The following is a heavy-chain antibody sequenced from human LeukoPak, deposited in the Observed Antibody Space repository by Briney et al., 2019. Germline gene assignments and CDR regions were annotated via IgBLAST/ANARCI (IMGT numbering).Heavy chain of an antibody. CDR3: ARALSTTVTDAFDY. Sequence: GGSLRLSCAASGFIVSSNYMSWVRQAPGKGLEWVSVIYSGGSTYYADSVKGRFTISRDNSKNTLYLQMNSLRAEDTAVYYCARALSTTVTDAFDYWGQGTLVTVSS. D-gene: IGHD4-17*01. J-gene: IGHJ4*02. CDR2: IYSGGST. CDR1: GFIVSSNY. V-gene: IGHV3-66*01.